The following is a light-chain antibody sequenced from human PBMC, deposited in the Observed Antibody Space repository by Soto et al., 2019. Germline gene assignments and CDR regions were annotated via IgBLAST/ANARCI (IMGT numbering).Light chain of an antibody. J-gene: IGKJ2*01. CDR3: QEYKTYSYT. CDR2: KAS. V-gene: IGKV1-5*03. Sequence: DIQMTQSPPTLSASVGDRVTISCRASQSISNWLAWYQQKPGKAPKLLIYKASSLESGVPSRFSGSGSGTEFTLTISSLQPDDFATYYCQEYKTYSYTFGQGTKVDIK. CDR1: QSISNW.